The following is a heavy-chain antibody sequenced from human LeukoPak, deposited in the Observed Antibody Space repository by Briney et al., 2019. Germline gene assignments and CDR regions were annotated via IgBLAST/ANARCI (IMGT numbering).Heavy chain of an antibody. D-gene: IGHD3-3*01. CDR2: ISSSSSTI. Sequence: GSLRLSCAASGFTFSSYSMNWVRQAPGKGLEWDSYISSSSSTIYYADSVKGRFTISRDNAKNSLYLQMNSLRAEDTAVYYCARNDFWSGYLSYYFDYWGQGTLVTVSS. CDR3: ARNDFWSGYLSYYFDY. V-gene: IGHV3-48*01. J-gene: IGHJ4*02. CDR1: GFTFSSYS.